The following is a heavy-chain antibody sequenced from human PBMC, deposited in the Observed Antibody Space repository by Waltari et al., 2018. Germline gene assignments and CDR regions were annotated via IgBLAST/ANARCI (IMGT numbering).Heavy chain of an antibody. V-gene: IGHV4-34*01. CDR2: INHSGST. J-gene: IGHJ6*02. CDR1: GGSFSGYY. Sequence: QVQLQQWGAGLLKPSETLSLPCAVYGGSFSGYYWIWIRQPPGKGLECIGEINHSGSTNYNPSLKSRVTISGDTSKNQFSLKLSSVTAADTAVYYCARPARGGFNYYYGMDVWGQGTTVTVSS. D-gene: IGHD3-10*01. CDR3: ARPARGGFNYYYGMDV.